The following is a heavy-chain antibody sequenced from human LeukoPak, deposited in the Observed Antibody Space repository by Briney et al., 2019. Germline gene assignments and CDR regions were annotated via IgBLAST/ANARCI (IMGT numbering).Heavy chain of an antibody. D-gene: IGHD1-7*01. CDR1: GGTFSSYA. CDR3: ARYPDNWNYADINWFDP. J-gene: IGHJ5*02. Sequence: SVKVSCKASGGTFSSYAISWVRQAPGQGLEWMGGIIPIFGTANYAQRFQGRVTITADESTSTAYMELSSLRSEDTAVYYCARYPDNWNYADINWFDPWGQGTLVTVSS. V-gene: IGHV1-69*01. CDR2: IIPIFGTA.